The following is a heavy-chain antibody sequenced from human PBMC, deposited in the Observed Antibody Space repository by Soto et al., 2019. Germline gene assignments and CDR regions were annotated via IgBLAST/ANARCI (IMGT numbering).Heavy chain of an antibody. D-gene: IGHD3-22*01. V-gene: IGHV3-48*02. CDR3: ARDPSPPYYYDSSGTLTANFDF. CDR2: FSISSSTI. Sequence: GGSLRLSCAASGFTFSSYSMNWVRQAPGKGLEWVSYFSISSSTIFYADSVKGRFTISRDNAKNSLYLQMNSLRDEDTAVYYCARDPSPPYYYDSSGTLTANFDFWGQGTLVTVSS. J-gene: IGHJ4*02. CDR1: GFTFSSYS.